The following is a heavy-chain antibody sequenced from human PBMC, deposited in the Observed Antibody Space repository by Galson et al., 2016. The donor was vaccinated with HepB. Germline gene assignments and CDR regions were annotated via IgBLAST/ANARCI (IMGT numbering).Heavy chain of an antibody. CDR3: VSGRARYTGKDNYFDS. Sequence: SETLSLTCSVSGVSIGTTDYYWGWIRQSPGKGLEWIGSYYYSGSTYYNPSLKSRVTIFVDTSKNQLPLQLRSVTASDTAAYYCVSGRARYTGKDNYFDSCGQGTVVTVSS. J-gene: IGHJ5*01. CDR1: GVSIGTTDYY. CDR2: YYYSGST. V-gene: IGHV4-39*01. D-gene: IGHD2-2*02.